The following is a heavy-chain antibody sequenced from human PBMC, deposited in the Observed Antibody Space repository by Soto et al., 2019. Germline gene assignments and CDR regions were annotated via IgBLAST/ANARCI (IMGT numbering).Heavy chain of an antibody. J-gene: IGHJ6*02. CDR1: GGSSSGYY. Sequence: PSETLSLTCAVYGGSSSGYYWSWIRQPPGKGLEWVGEINNSGSTTYNPTLKSRVTIPVDTSKNELCLKRSAVTAAGTAVYYCARGGIAAAQNYYYGMDVWGQGTTVTVSS. V-gene: IGHV4-34*01. D-gene: IGHD6-13*01. CDR3: ARGGIAAAQNYYYGMDV. CDR2: INNSGST.